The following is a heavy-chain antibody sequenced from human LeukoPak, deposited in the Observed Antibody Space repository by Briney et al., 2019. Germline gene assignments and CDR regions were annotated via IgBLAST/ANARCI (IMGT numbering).Heavy chain of an antibody. V-gene: IGHV4-59*08. CDR2: TSYSRTT. CDR3: AKLGHSDGWYLGAFDI. D-gene: IGHD6-19*01. J-gene: IGHJ3*02. Sequence: SETLSLTCAVSGGSITGHYWNWIRQTPGMRLEWIGYTSYSRTTIYNSYFRGRATMSIDTSKNQLYLNLTSVTATDTAVYYCAKLGHSDGWYLGAFDIWGQGTTVIVSS. CDR1: GGSITGHY.